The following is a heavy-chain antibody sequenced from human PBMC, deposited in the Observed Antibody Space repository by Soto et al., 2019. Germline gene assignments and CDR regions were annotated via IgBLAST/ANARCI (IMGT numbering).Heavy chain of an antibody. CDR3: ASFPPIMITSGAFDI. CDR2: ISGSGGST. CDR1: GFTFSSYA. J-gene: IGHJ3*02. D-gene: IGHD3-16*01. V-gene: IGHV3-23*01. Sequence: VRLSCAVSGFTFSSYAMSWVRQAPGKGLEWVSAISGSGGSTYYADSVKGRFTISRDNSKNTLYLQMNSLRAEDTAVYYCASFPPIMITSGAFDIWGQGTMVTVSS.